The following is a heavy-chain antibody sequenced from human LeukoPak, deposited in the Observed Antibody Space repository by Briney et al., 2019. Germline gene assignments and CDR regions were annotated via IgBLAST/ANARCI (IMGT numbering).Heavy chain of an antibody. CDR1: GFAFSSYA. CDR3: AKSFGYSRSWFNN. D-gene: IGHD6-13*01. J-gene: IGHJ4*02. CDR2: LSGNGGGT. Sequence: GVYLRLYCSASGFAFSSYAMSWVRQAPGKELEWVSGLSGNGGGTYYADSVKGRFTISRDNSKNTLYLHMNGLRVGDTAVYYCAKSFGYSRSWFNNWGQGTLVTVSS. V-gene: IGHV3-23*01.